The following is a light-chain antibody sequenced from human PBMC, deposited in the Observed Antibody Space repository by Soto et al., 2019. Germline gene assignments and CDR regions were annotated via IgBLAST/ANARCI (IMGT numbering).Light chain of an antibody. CDR2: GAV. V-gene: IGKV3-15*01. CDR3: QQYYVWPRT. CDR1: QSVGGD. Sequence: EIVMTQSPVTLSVSPGGRATLSCRARQSVGGDLAWYQQIPGQAPRLLIYGAVTRATGVAARFSGGGSGTEFTLTVDSLHSEDLAIYYCQQYYVWPRTFGQGTKLEI. J-gene: IGKJ2*01.